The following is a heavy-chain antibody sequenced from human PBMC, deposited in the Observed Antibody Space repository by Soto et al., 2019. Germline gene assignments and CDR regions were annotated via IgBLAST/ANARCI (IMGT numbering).Heavy chain of an antibody. Sequence: QLQLQESGPGLVKPSETLSLTCTVSGGSISSSSYYWGWIRQSPGKGLEWIGSIYYSGSTYYNPSLKSRVTISVDTSKNQFPLKLSSVTAADTAVYYCARQGIAVAGNYYFDYWGQGTLVTVSS. CDR2: IYYSGST. CDR3: ARQGIAVAGNYYFDY. J-gene: IGHJ4*02. CDR1: GGSISSSSYY. V-gene: IGHV4-39*01. D-gene: IGHD6-19*01.